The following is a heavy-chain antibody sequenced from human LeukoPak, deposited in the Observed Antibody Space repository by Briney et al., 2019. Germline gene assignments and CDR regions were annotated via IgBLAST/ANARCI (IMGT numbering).Heavy chain of an antibody. D-gene: IGHD1-26*01. CDR3: AKALVGASVFDY. J-gene: IGHJ4*02. CDR1: GFTFSSYA. V-gene: IGHV3-23*01. CDR2: ISSTGGSA. Sequence: GGSLRLSCAASGFTFSSYAMSWVRQAPGKGLEWVSSISSTGGSAYYADSVKGRFTIFRDNSKNTLYLQMNSLRAEDTAVYYCAKALVGASVFDYWGQGTLVTVSS.